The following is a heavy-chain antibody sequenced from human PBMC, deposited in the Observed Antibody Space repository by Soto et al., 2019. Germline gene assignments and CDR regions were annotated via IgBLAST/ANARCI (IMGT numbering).Heavy chain of an antibody. Sequence: GESLKISCKGSGYSFTSYWIGWVRQMPGKGLEWMGIIYPGDSDTRYSPSFQGQVTISADKSISTAYLQWSSLKASDTAMYYCASTKGNYDFWSKKDYGMDVWGQGTTVTVSS. CDR1: GYSFTSYW. V-gene: IGHV5-51*01. CDR2: IYPGDSDT. CDR3: ASTKGNYDFWSKKDYGMDV. D-gene: IGHD3-3*01. J-gene: IGHJ6*02.